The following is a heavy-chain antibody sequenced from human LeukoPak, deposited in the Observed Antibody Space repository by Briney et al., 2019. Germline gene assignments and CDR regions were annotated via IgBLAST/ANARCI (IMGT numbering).Heavy chain of an antibody. CDR2: IYGSGST. D-gene: IGHD3-22*01. J-gene: IGHJ4*02. CDR3: ARVVASSGYYQTGPFDF. CDR1: GVSINKFY. Sequence: PSETLSLTCTVSGVSINKFYWSWIRQPPGKGLEWIGYIYGSGSTNYKPSLESRVTLSVDASKTRFSLKLKSLTAADTAVYYCARVVASSGYYQTGPFDFWGQGTLVTVSS. V-gene: IGHV4-4*09.